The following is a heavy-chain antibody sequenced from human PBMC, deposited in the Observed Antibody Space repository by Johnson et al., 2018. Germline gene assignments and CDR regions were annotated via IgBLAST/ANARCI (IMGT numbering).Heavy chain of an antibody. J-gene: IGHJ6*02. CDR3: AREAGYTASYYSYYGMDV. Sequence: QVQLVQSGGGVVQPGRSLRLSCAASGFTFSSYGMHWVRQAPGKGLEWVAVIWYVGSNKYYADSVKGRFTISRDNSKNTLYLQMNSLRAEDTAVYYCAREAGYTASYYSYYGMDVWGQGTTVTVSS. CDR2: IWYVGSNK. V-gene: IGHV3-33*01. D-gene: IGHD5-24*01. CDR1: GFTFSSYG.